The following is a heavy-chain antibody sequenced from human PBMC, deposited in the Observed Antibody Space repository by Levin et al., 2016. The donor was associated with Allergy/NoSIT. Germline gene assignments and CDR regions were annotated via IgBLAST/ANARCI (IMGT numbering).Heavy chain of an antibody. Sequence: GESLKISCAASGFTFSSYSMNWVRQAPGKGLEWVSYISSSSSTIYYADSVKGRFTISRDNAKNSLYLQMNSLRAEDTAVYYCARVYVWAAYDAFDIWGQGTMVTVS. J-gene: IGHJ3*02. D-gene: IGHD3-16*01. CDR3: ARVYVWAAYDAFDI. V-gene: IGHV3-48*01. CDR1: GFTFSSYS. CDR2: ISSSSSTI.